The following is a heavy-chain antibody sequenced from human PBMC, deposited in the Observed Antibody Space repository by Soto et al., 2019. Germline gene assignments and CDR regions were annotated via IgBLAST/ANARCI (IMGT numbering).Heavy chain of an antibody. CDR1: GFTFSNYW. CDR3: ARRDYSEWFLDY. D-gene: IGHD3-9*01. Sequence: GGSLRLSCAASGFTFSNYWMHWVRQTPGKGLVWVSRIDTDGGSTRYVDSVKGRFTMSRDNAKNTLYLQMNSLRPEDTALYFCARRDYSEWFLDYLGQGDLVTVS. V-gene: IGHV3-74*01. CDR2: IDTDGGST. J-gene: IGHJ4*02.